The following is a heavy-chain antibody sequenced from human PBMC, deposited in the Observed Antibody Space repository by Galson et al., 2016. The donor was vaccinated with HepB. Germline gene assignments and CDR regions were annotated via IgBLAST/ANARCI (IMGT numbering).Heavy chain of an antibody. Sequence: SVKVSCKASGYTFTSYGINWVRQAPGQGLEWMGRINTYTGNTNYPQKFQGRVTMTTDTSTSTAYMDLRSLRPDDPAVYYWARDRAYGGLMFDSWGQGTLVTVSS. V-gene: IGHV1-18*01. CDR2: INTYTGNT. CDR3: ARDRAYGGLMFDS. D-gene: IGHD3-10*01. CDR1: GYTFTSYG. J-gene: IGHJ4*02.